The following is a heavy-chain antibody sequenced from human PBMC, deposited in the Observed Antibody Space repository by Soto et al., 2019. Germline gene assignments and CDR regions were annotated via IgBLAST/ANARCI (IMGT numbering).Heavy chain of an antibody. J-gene: IGHJ4*02. CDR3: ARDHIVYCSGGSCFYV. V-gene: IGHV4-31*03. CDR2: IYYSGST. D-gene: IGHD2-15*01. Sequence: LSETLSLTCTVSGGSISSGGYYWSWIRQHSGKGLEWIGYIYYSGSTYYNPSLKSRVTISVDTSKNQFSLKLSSVTAADTAVYYCARDHIVYCSGGSCFYVWGQGTLVTVSS. CDR1: GGSISSGGYY.